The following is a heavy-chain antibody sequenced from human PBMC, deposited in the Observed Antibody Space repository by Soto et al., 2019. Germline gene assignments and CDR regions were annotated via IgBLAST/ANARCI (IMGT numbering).Heavy chain of an antibody. CDR1: GFTFSSYA. V-gene: IGHV3-23*01. CDR2: ISGGGGTT. CDR3: AKNVWGITIFGGMDV. D-gene: IGHD3-9*01. J-gene: IGHJ6*02. Sequence: GGSLRLSFAASGFTFSSYAMSWVRQAPGKGLEWGSAISGGGGTTYYADSVKGRFTISRDNSKNTLYLQMNSLRAEDTAVYYCAKNVWGITIFGGMDVWGQGTTVTVSS.